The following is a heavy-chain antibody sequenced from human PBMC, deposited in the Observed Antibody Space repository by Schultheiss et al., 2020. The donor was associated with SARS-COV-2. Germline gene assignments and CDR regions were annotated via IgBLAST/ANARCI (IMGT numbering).Heavy chain of an antibody. CDR3: ARAFEYSSSMGGDY. V-gene: IGHV4-39*07. CDR2: IYYSGST. CDR1: GGSISSSSYY. J-gene: IGHJ4*02. Sequence: SETLSLTCTVSGGSISSSSYYWGWIRQPPGKGLEWIGSIYYSGSTNYNPSLKSRVTISVDTSKNQFSLKLSSVTAADTAVYYCARAFEYSSSMGGDYWGQGTLVTVSS. D-gene: IGHD6-6*01.